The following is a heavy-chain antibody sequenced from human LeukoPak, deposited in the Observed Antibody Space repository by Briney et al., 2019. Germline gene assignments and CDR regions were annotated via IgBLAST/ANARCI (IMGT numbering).Heavy chain of an antibody. V-gene: IGHV3-15*01. J-gene: IGHJ6*02. Sequence: GGSLRLSCAASGFTFSNAWMSWVRQAPGKGREWVGRIKSKTDGGTTDYAAPVKGRFTISRDDSKNTLYLQMNSLKTEDTAVYYCTTGKRYYYGSGSPHYGMDVWGQGTTVTVSS. CDR2: IKSKTDGGTT. D-gene: IGHD3-10*01. CDR3: TTGKRYYYGSGSPHYGMDV. CDR1: GFTFSNAW.